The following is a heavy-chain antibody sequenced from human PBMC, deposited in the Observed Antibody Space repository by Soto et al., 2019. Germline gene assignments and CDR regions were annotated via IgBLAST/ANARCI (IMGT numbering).Heavy chain of an antibody. CDR1: GYTFTSYG. J-gene: IGHJ4*02. CDR2: INAGNGNT. D-gene: IGHD1-26*01. V-gene: IGHV1-3*01. CDR3: ARAPGWDLLTNFDY. Sequence: EASVTVSCGASGYTFTSYGMHCVRQAPGQRLEWLGWINAGNGNTKYSQKFQGRVTITRDTSANTAYMELSRLRSEDTAVYYCARAPGWDLLTNFDYWGQGTLVTVSS.